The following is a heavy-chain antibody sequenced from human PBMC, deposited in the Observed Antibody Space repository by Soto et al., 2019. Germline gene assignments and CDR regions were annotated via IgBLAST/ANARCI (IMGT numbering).Heavy chain of an antibody. Sequence: PSETLSLTCAVSGGSISSSNWWSWVRQPPGKGLEWIGEIYHSGSTNYNPSLKSRVTISVDKSKNQFSLKLSSVTAADTAVYYCARDPYSSSRWFDPWGQGTLVTVSS. CDR3: ARDPYSSSRWFDP. CDR1: GGSISSSNW. D-gene: IGHD6-13*01. V-gene: IGHV4-4*02. J-gene: IGHJ5*02. CDR2: IYHSGST.